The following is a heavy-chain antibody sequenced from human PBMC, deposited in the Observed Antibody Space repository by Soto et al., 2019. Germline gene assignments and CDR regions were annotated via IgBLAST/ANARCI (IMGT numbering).Heavy chain of an antibody. CDR3: ARDRIAARPPYYYGMDV. V-gene: IGHV3-21*01. Sequence: GGSLRLSCAASGFTFSSYSMNWVRQAPGKGLEWVSSISSSSSYIYYADSVKGRFTISRDNAKNSLYLRMNSLRAEDTAVYYCARDRIAARPPYYYGMDVWGQGTTVTVSS. CDR1: GFTFSSYS. J-gene: IGHJ6*02. CDR2: ISSSSSYI. D-gene: IGHD6-6*01.